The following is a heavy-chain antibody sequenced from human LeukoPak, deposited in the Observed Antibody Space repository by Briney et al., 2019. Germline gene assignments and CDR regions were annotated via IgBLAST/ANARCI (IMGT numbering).Heavy chain of an antibody. D-gene: IGHD3-10*01. Sequence: GGSLRLSCAASGCTFSSYAMTWVRQAPGKGLEWVSAISSSGGNAYYADSVKGRFTISRDTSKNTLYLQMNSLRAEDTAVYYCADYGSGSYCFDYWGQGTLVTVSS. CDR1: GCTFSSYA. J-gene: IGHJ4*02. V-gene: IGHV3-23*01. CDR3: ADYGSGSYCFDY. CDR2: ISSSGGNA.